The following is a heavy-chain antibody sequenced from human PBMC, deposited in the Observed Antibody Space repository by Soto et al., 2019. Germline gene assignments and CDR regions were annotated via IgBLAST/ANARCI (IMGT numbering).Heavy chain of an antibody. CDR3: VKNSGWFNT. J-gene: IGHJ5*02. D-gene: IGHD3-10*01. Sequence: VQLLQSGGGLVQPGGSLTLSCAASGFTFGTTDMSWVHQAPGEGLEWVSTIDGSGGITYYADSVKGRFNISRDNSRNPVYLSMNSLRGDDTALYYCVKNSGWFNTWGQGALVPVSS. CDR1: GFTFGTTD. V-gene: IGHV3-23*01. CDR2: IDGSGGIT.